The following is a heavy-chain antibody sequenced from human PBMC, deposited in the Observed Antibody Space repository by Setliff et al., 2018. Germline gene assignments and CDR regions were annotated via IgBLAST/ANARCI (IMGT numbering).Heavy chain of an antibody. D-gene: IGHD1-1*01. CDR2: IYYRGDT. Sequence: SETLSLTCTVSGASVSSHYWDWIRQPPGKGLEWIGRIYYRGDTYYNPSLKGRLTISVDTAQNQFSLRLTSVTAADTAVYYCARTGAYRYFDYWGQGALVTVS. CDR3: ARTGAYRYFDY. CDR1: GASVSSHY. V-gene: IGHV4-59*05. J-gene: IGHJ4*02.